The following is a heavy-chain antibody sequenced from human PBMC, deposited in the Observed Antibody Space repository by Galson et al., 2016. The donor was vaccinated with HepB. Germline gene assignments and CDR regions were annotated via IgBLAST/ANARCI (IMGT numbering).Heavy chain of an antibody. D-gene: IGHD2-15*01. CDR2: IDWDEDK. Sequence: PALVKPTQTLTLTCTFSGFSLSTSGMSVSWIRQPPGKALEWLAVIDWDEDKYYSTSLKTRLPIPKDTSTNQVVLTMTNVDPVDTATYYCARIPGYCSGGGCTNEYYFDYWGQGTLVTVSS. J-gene: IGHJ4*02. V-gene: IGHV2-70*01. CDR1: GFSLSTSGMS. CDR3: ARIPGYCSGGGCTNEYYFDY.